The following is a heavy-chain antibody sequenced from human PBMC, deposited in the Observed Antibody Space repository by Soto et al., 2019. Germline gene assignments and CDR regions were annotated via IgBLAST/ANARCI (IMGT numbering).Heavy chain of an antibody. CDR2: ISGSGGST. CDR1: GFTFSSYA. D-gene: IGHD6-25*01. Sequence: GGSLRLSCAASGFTFSSYAMSWVRQAPGKGLEWVSAISGSGGSTYYADSVKGRFTISRDNSKNTLYLQMNSLRAEDTAVYYCAKDPMISALYYYYGMDVWGQGTTVTVSS. V-gene: IGHV3-23*01. J-gene: IGHJ6*02. CDR3: AKDPMISALYYYYGMDV.